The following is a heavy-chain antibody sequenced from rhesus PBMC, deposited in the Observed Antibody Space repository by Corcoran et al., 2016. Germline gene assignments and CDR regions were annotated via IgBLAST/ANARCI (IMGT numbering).Heavy chain of an antibody. CDR1: GFSLTTSGMG. Sequence: QVTLKESGPALVKPTQTLTLTCTFSGFSLTTSGMGVGWIRQPPGKALEWLALIYWEDDKRYSTSHKSRLTISKDTSKNQVLLTMTNMDPMDTAIYYCTRGGYGSSYGLDSWGQGVVVTVSS. D-gene: IGHD4-29*01. CDR2: IYWEDDK. V-gene: IGHV2-152*01. CDR3: TRGGYGSSYGLDS. J-gene: IGHJ6*01.